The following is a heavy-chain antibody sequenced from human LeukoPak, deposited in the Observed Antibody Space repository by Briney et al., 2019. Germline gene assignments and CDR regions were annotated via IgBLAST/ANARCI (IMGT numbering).Heavy chain of an antibody. CDR3: ARDGYSAEYFQH. Sequence: GGSLRLSCAASGFIDSSNYMSWVRQAPGEGLEWVSIIYSGGSTFYADSVKGRFTISRDNSKNTLYLQMNSLRAEDTAVYYCARDGYSAEYFQHWGQGTLVTVSS. CDR1: GFIDSSNY. CDR2: IYSGGST. D-gene: IGHD5-24*01. V-gene: IGHV3-53*01. J-gene: IGHJ1*01.